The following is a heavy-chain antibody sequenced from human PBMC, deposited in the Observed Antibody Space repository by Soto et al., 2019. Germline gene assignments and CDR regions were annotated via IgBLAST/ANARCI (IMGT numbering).Heavy chain of an antibody. CDR3: ARAIAGGYGHTTLDY. Sequence: QVQLVQSGAEVKKPGASVKVSCKASGYTFTHYGISWVRQAPGQGLEWMGWINAYNGHTDYAHKVQGRVTVTTDTATTTTYMELRSLTSDDTAVYYCARAIAGGYGHTTLDYWGQGALVTVSS. D-gene: IGHD5-18*01. J-gene: IGHJ4*02. V-gene: IGHV1-18*01. CDR1: GYTFTHYG. CDR2: INAYNGHT.